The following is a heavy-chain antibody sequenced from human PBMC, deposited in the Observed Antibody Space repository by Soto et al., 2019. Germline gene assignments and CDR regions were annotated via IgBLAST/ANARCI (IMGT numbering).Heavy chain of an antibody. D-gene: IGHD4-17*01. V-gene: IGHV1-69*13. Sequence: GASVKVSCKASGGTFSSYAISWVRQAPGQGLEWMGGIIPIFGTANYAQKFQGRVTITADESTSTAYMELSSLRSEDTAVYYCARGGTTVVTLFDYWGQGTLVTVPQ. CDR3: ARGGTTVVTLFDY. J-gene: IGHJ4*02. CDR1: GGTFSSYA. CDR2: IIPIFGTA.